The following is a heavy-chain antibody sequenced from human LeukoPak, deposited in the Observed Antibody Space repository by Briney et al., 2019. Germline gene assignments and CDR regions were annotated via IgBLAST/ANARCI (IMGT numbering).Heavy chain of an antibody. CDR1: GFIFNTYG. Sequence: GGSLRLSCAASGFIFNTYGMHWVRQAPGKGLEWVAFIRNDGSGKYYAVSVKGRFTISRDNSKNTLYLQMNSLRVEDTALYYCAKDRAYGQFLWGNDYWGQGTLVTVSS. CDR2: IRNDGSGK. D-gene: IGHD2-21*01. V-gene: IGHV3-30*02. J-gene: IGHJ4*02. CDR3: AKDRAYGQFLWGNDY.